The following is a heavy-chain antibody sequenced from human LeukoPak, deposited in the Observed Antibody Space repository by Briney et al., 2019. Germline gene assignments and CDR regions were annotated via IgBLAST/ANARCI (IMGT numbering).Heavy chain of an antibody. V-gene: IGHV3-43*02. CDR3: AKGMGLTGEFVGR. CDR1: GFTFNDYA. Sequence: GGSLRLSCAASGFTFNDYAIHWVRQAPGKGLEWVSLISGDGGTTYYADSVKGRFTTSRDNSKNSLYLQMNSLRTEDTALYYCAKGMGLTGEFVGRWGQGTLVTVSS. D-gene: IGHD3-9*01. CDR2: ISGDGGTT. J-gene: IGHJ5*02.